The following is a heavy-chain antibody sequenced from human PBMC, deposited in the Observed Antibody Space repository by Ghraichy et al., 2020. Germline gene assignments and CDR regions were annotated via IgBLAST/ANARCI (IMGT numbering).Heavy chain of an antibody. Sequence: GGSLRLSCEGSGFSFSDYSMIWVRLTPRKALEWVSYITGSSITIFYTDSVKGRFTISRDNAKNSLYLQMNSLRAEDTAVYYCARLPLSRRAAVGEWYFDLWGRGTLVTVSS. CDR2: ITGSSITI. CDR3: ARLPLSRRAAVGEWYFDL. D-gene: IGHD6-13*01. J-gene: IGHJ2*01. CDR1: GFSFSDYS. V-gene: IGHV3-48*01.